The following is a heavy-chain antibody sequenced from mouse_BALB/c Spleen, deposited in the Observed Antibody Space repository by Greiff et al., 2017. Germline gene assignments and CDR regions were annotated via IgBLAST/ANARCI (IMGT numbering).Heavy chain of an antibody. V-gene: IGHV1-69*02. J-gene: IGHJ4*01. Sequence: VQLQQPGAELVKPGAPVKLSCKASGYTFTSYWMNWVKQRPGRGLEWIGRIDPSDSETHYNQKFKDKATLTVDKSSSTAYIQLSSLTSEDSAVYYCARRRGNYVGAMDYWGQGTSVTVSS. CDR3: ARRRGNYVGAMDY. CDR2: IDPSDSET. CDR1: GYTFTSYW. D-gene: IGHD2-1*01.